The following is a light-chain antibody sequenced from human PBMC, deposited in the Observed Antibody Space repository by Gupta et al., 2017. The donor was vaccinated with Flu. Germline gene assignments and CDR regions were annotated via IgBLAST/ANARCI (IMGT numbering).Light chain of an antibody. CDR2: GSS. V-gene: IGKV3-15*01. CDR3: QQENIWPRT. Sequence: EIVMTQSPATLSVSPGERLTLSCRASQSVSTNLAWYQHKPGQAPRLLIYGSSTRATGIPARFSGSGSGTEFTLTITSLQSEDFPVYYCQQENIWPRTFGQGTKVEIK. J-gene: IGKJ1*01. CDR1: QSVSTN.